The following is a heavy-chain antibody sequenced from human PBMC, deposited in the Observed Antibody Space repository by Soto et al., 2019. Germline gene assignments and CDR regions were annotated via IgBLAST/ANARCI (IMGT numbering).Heavy chain of an antibody. Sequence: SETLSLTCSVSGGSITSYYWSWIRQPPGKGLEWIGYIYYSGSTNYNPSLKSRVTISVDTSKNRFSLNLNSVTAADTAVYYCARWVEVSLDYFDSWGQGTPVTVSS. D-gene: IGHD2-15*01. J-gene: IGHJ4*02. V-gene: IGHV4-59*12. CDR2: IYYSGST. CDR1: GGSITSYY. CDR3: ARWVEVSLDYFDS.